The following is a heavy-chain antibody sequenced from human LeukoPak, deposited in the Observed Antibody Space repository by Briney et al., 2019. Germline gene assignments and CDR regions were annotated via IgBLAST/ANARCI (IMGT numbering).Heavy chain of an antibody. V-gene: IGHV3-30*02. Sequence: TGGSLRLSCAASGFNFGYYAMHWVRQAPGKGLDWVAFIRYDGGDTYYADSVRGRFTVSRDNSKNTLYLQMNSLTAEDTALYYCAKEGGGRTCDYWGQGTLVTVSS. CDR3: AKEGGGRTCDY. D-gene: IGHD4-23*01. CDR1: GFNFGYYA. CDR2: IRYDGGDT. J-gene: IGHJ4*02.